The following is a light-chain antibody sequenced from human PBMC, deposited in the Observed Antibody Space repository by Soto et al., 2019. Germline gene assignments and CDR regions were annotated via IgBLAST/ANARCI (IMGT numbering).Light chain of an antibody. V-gene: IGKV2-28*01. Sequence: DIVMTQSPLSLPVTPGEPASISCSSRQSLLQSNGYNYLDWYLQKPGQSPQLLLFFGSYRASGVPDRFSGSGSGTDFTLKIRSVEAEDVGIYYCMQSQQPPPTFDQGPRVVIK. CDR3: MQSQQPPPT. CDR1: QSLLQSNGYNY. CDR2: FGS. J-gene: IGKJ1*01.